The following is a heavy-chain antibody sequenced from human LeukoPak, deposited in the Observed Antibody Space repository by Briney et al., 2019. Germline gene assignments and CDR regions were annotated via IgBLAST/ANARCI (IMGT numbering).Heavy chain of an antibody. CDR1: GFTFSSYV. D-gene: IGHD3-3*01. Sequence: GGSLRLSCAASGFTFSSYVMSWVRQAPGKGLEWVSTIIGSGGDTYYADSVKGRFTISRDNSKNTLYLQMNSLRAEDTAVYYCAKISVTIFGVVTPRDYMDVWGKETTVTVSS. V-gene: IGHV3-23*01. CDR2: IIGSGGDT. J-gene: IGHJ6*03. CDR3: AKISVTIFGVVTPRDYMDV.